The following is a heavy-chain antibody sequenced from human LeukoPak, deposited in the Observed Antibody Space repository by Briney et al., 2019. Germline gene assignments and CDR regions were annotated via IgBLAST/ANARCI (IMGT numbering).Heavy chain of an antibody. CDR3: VRNLAVAGTYFDS. Sequence: GGSLRLSCAASGFTFSSYWMNWARQAPGTGLEWVANIKQDGSDRNYVTSVRGRFTISRDNAESSLFLQMNSLRAEDTAVYYCVRNLAVAGTYFDSWGQGTLVTVSS. CDR2: IKQDGSDR. V-gene: IGHV3-7*03. D-gene: IGHD6-19*01. J-gene: IGHJ4*02. CDR1: GFTFSSYW.